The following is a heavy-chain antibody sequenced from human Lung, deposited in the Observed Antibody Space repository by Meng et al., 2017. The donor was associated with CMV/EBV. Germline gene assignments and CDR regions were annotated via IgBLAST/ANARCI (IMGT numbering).Heavy chain of an antibody. CDR3: VGERGSVENLGGIFVH. CDR1: GASINSGLYY. V-gene: IGHV4-39*07. Sequence: LXCSVSGASINSGLYYWGWIRQPPGKGLEWIASMYFNGDTFYNPSLRSRVTISMDPSKNQFSLRETSVTAADTALYYCVGERGSVENLGGIFVHXGQGXLVTVSS. J-gene: IGHJ1*01. D-gene: IGHD3-3*01. CDR2: MYFNGDT.